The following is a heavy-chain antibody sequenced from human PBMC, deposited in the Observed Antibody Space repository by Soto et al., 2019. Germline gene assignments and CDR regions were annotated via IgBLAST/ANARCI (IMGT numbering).Heavy chain of an antibody. Sequence: QVQLVESGGGVVQPGRSLRLSCAASGFTFSSYAMHWVRQAPGKGLEWVAVISYDGSNKYYADSVKGRFTISRDNSKNTRYLQMNSLKAEDTAVYYCARGSPIEYSSSFDPWGQGTLVTVSS. CDR2: ISYDGSNK. D-gene: IGHD6-6*01. V-gene: IGHV3-30-3*01. J-gene: IGHJ5*02. CDR1: GFTFSSYA. CDR3: ARGSPIEYSSSFDP.